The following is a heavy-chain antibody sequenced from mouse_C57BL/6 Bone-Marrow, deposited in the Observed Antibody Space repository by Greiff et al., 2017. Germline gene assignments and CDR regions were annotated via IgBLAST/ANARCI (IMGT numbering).Heavy chain of an antibody. V-gene: IGHV1-69*01. CDR2: IDPSDSYT. J-gene: IGHJ1*03. D-gene: IGHD1-1*01. CDR1: GYTFTSYW. Sequence: QVQLQQPGAELVMPGASVKLSCKASGYTFTSYWMHWVKQRPGQGLEWIGEIDPSDSYTNYNQKFKGKSTLTVDKSSSTAYMQLSSLTSEDSAVYYGARSITTVVAVNWYFDVWGTGTTVTVSS. CDR3: ARSITTVVAVNWYFDV.